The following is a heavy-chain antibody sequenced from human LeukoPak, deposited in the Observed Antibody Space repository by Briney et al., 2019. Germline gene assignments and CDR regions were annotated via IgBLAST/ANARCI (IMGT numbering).Heavy chain of an antibody. Sequence: SETLSLTCTVSGGSISSYYWSWIRQPPGKGLEWIGYIYYTGSTNYNPSLKSRVTMSVDTSKNQFSLNLKSVTPEDTAVYYCARDLLIITMIGDNWFDPWGQGTLVTVSS. CDR3: ARDLLIITMIGDNWFDP. V-gene: IGHV4-59*01. D-gene: IGHD3-22*01. CDR1: GGSISSYY. J-gene: IGHJ5*02. CDR2: IYYTGST.